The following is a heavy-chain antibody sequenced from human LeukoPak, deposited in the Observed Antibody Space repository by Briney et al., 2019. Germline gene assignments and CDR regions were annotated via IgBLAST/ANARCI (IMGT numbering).Heavy chain of an antibody. CDR1: GFTFSNYA. CDR3: AKGDTPLVPTDF. CDR2: ISDSGGST. Sequence: PGGSLGLSCAASGFTFSNYAMSWVRQAPGKGPEWVAAISDSGGSTYYADSVRGRFTISRDNSKSTLYLHMNSLRPEDTALYYCAKGDTPLVPTDFWGQGTLVTVSS. D-gene: IGHD5-18*01. J-gene: IGHJ1*01. V-gene: IGHV3-23*01.